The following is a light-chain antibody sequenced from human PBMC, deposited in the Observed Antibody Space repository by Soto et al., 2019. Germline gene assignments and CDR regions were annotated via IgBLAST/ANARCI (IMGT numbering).Light chain of an antibody. CDR2: TND. V-gene: IGLV1-44*01. CDR1: SSNIGSNT. CDR3: AAWDDSLNGPV. Sequence: QSVLTQPPSASATPGQRVTISCSGSSSNIGSNTVNWYLQLPGTAPKLLIYTNDQRPSGVPARFSASKSGTSASLAISGIQSEDEADYYCAAWDDSLNGPVFGGGTKLTVL. J-gene: IGLJ3*02.